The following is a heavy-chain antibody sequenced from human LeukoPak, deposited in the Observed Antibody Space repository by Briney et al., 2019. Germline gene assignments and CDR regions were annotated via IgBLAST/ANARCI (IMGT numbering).Heavy chain of an antibody. V-gene: IGHV5-51*01. D-gene: IGHD2-15*01. CDR1: GYSFTSYW. Sequence: GESLKISCKGSGYSFTSYWIGWVRQMPGKGLGWMGIIYPGDSDTRYSPSFQGQVTISADKSISTAYLQWSSLKASDTAMYYCASHDSSAATVLDYWGQGTLVTVSS. J-gene: IGHJ4*02. CDR3: ASHDSSAATVLDY. CDR2: IYPGDSDT.